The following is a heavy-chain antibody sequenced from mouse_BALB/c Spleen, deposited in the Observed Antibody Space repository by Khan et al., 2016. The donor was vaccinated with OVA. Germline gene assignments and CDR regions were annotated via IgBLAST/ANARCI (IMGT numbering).Heavy chain of an antibody. CDR1: GYIFTSYW. J-gene: IGHJ2*01. V-gene: IGHV1-76*01. D-gene: IGHD3-2*02. CDR3: EREEALYYFDD. Sequence: QVQLKESGAELVRPGASVKLSCKTSGYIFTSYWIHWVKQRSGQGLEWIARIYPGTDNTYYNEKLKDKATLTADKSSSPAYIQLSSLKSEDSAVFCCEREEALYYFDDWGQGTTLTVSS. CDR2: IYPGTDNT.